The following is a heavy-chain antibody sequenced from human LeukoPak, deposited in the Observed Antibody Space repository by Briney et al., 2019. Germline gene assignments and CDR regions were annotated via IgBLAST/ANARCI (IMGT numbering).Heavy chain of an antibody. V-gene: IGHV4-4*07. CDR1: GGSISSYY. CDR3: ARAIVVVVAAKEEYYGMDV. D-gene: IGHD2-15*01. CDR2: IYTSGST. J-gene: IGHJ6*02. Sequence: PSETLSLTCTVSGGSISSYYWSWIRQPAGEGLEWIGRIYTSGSTTYNPSLKSRVTMSVDTSKNQFSLKLSSVTAADTAVYYCARAIVVVVAAKEEYYGMDVWGQGTTVTVSS.